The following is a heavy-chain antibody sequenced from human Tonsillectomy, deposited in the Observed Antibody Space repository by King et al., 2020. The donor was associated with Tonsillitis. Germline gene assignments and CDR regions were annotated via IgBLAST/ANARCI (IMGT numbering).Heavy chain of an antibody. Sequence: VQLVESGGGLVKPGGSLRLSCTASGFTFSNSWMSWVRQAPGKGLEWVGRIKTKTGSGKTDYAPPVKGRVTISKDVSKNTLYLQMNSLKTEDTAVYYCTTGGAYAFDIWGQGTMVTVSS. CDR3: TTGGAYAFDI. D-gene: IGHD3-16*01. V-gene: IGHV3-15*01. CDR2: IKTKTGSGKT. J-gene: IGHJ3*02. CDR1: GFTFSNSW.